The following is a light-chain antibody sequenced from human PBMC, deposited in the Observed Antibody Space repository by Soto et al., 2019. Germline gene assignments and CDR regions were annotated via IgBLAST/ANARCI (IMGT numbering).Light chain of an antibody. CDR2: EVR. CDR1: SSDVGGYNY. J-gene: IGLJ3*02. Sequence: QSVLTQPASVSGSPGQSITISCTGTSSDVGGYNYVSWYQQHPGKAPKLMIYEVRNRPSGFSSRFSGSRSGNTASLTISGLQSEDEGDYYCSAYTARSTLVFGAGTKVTVL. V-gene: IGLV2-14*01. CDR3: SAYTARSTLV.